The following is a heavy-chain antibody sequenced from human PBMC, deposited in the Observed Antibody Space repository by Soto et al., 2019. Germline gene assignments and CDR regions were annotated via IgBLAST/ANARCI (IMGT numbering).Heavy chain of an antibody. CDR1: GYTLTELS. CDR3: ATSGPLCGGDCFWYFDL. Sequence: QVQLVQSGAEVKKPGASVKVSCKVSGYTLTELSMHWVRQAPGKGLEWMGGFDPEDGETIYAQKFQGRVTMTEDTSTDTAYMELSSLRSEYTAVYYCATSGPLCGGDCFWYFDLWGRGTLVTVSS. J-gene: IGHJ2*01. V-gene: IGHV1-24*01. CDR2: FDPEDGET. D-gene: IGHD2-21*02.